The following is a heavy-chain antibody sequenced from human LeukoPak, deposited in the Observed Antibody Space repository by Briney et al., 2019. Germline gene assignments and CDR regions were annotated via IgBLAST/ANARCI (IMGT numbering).Heavy chain of an antibody. CDR3: ARDGSGSYGSGP. V-gene: IGHV4-38-2*02. CDR2: IYHSGST. J-gene: IGHJ5*02. Sequence: SETLSLTCTVSGYSISSGYYWGWIRQPPGKGLEWIGSIYHSGSTYYNPSLKSRVTISVDTSKNQFSLKLSSVTAADTAVYYCARDGSGSYGSGPWGQGTLVTVSS. D-gene: IGHD3-10*01. CDR1: GYSISSGYY.